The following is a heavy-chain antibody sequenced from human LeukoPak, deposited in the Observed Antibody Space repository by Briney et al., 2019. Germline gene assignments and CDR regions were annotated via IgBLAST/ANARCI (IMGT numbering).Heavy chain of an antibody. CDR2: IYGSDDK. V-gene: IGHV2-5*01. Sequence: KESGPTLVNPTETLTLTCTFSGFSLDSTAVGVGWVRQPPGKALEWLALIYGSDDKRYMPPLQNRLTITKDTSKNLVVLTMANVDPVDTATYYCARQGYGYVYFDFWGRGILVTVSS. J-gene: IGHJ4*02. D-gene: IGHD5-18*01. CDR3: ARQGYGYVYFDF. CDR1: GFSLDSTAVG.